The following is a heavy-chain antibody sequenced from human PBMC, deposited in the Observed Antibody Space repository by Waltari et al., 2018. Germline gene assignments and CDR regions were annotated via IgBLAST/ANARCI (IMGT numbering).Heavy chain of an antibody. Sequence: QVQLQQWGAGLLKPSETLSHTCAVYGGSFSGYYWSWIRQPPGKGLEWIGEINHSASTNYNPSLTRRVTIAVDTSKNQFSLKLSSVTAADTAVYYCASLIAAAPYYYGMDVWGQGTTVTVSS. CDR3: ASLIAAAPYYYGMDV. CDR2: INHSAST. V-gene: IGHV4-34*01. CDR1: GGSFSGYY. D-gene: IGHD6-13*01. J-gene: IGHJ6*02.